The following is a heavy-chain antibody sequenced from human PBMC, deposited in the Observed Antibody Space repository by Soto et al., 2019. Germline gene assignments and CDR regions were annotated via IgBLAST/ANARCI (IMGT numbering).Heavy chain of an antibody. J-gene: IGHJ6*03. CDR1: GYTFTSYG. Sequence: GASVKVSCKASGYTFTSYGISWVRQAPGQGLEWMGWISAYNGNTNYAQKHQGRVTMTTDTSTSTAYMELRSLRSDDTAVYYCARTGDGTAMVTENYYYYCYMDVWGKGTTVTVS. D-gene: IGHD5-18*01. CDR3: ARTGDGTAMVTENYYYYCYMDV. V-gene: IGHV1-18*01. CDR2: ISAYNGNT.